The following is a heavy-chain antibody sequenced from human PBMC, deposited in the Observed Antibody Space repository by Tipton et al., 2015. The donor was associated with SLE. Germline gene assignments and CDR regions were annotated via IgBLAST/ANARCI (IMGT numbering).Heavy chain of an antibody. V-gene: IGHV4-59*08. J-gene: IGHJ3*02. CDR2: IYNTGGT. CDR3: ARRGPEGIAAAGTRAFDI. D-gene: IGHD6-13*01. Sequence: TLSLTCAVSDGSISISYWSWIRQPPGKGLEWIGDIYNTGGTNYNPSLKSRVNMSVDTSKNQFSLKLSSVTAADTAVYYCARRGPEGIAAAGTRAFDIWGQGTMVTVSS. CDR1: DGSISISY.